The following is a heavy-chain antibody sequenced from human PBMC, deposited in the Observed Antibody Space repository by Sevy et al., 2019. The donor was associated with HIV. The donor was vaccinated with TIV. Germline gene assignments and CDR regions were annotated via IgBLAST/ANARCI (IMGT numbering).Heavy chain of an antibody. J-gene: IGHJ3*02. D-gene: IGHD3-22*01. CDR1: GFTFSSYW. CDR3: ARDSYYYDTRDAFDI. V-gene: IGHV3-7*01. Sequence: GGSLRLSCAASGFTFSSYWMSWVRQAPGKGLEWVANIKQDGSEKYYVYSVKGRFTISRDNAKNSLYLQMNSLRAEDTAVYYCARDSYYYDTRDAFDIWGQGTMVTVSS. CDR2: IKQDGSEK.